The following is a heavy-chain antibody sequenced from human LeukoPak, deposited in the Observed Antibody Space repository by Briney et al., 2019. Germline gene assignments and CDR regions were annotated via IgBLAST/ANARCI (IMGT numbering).Heavy chain of an antibody. J-gene: IGHJ3*02. CDR2: YYYSGNT. CDR1: GVSISSYY. CDR3: ARAVSSSWAPPDAFDI. Sequence: SETLSLTCTVSGVSISSYYWSWIRQPPGKGLEWIGYYYYSGNTNYNPSLKSRVTISVDSSKNQFSLKLSSVTAADTAVYYCARAVSSSWAPPDAFDIWGQGTMVTASS. D-gene: IGHD6-13*01. V-gene: IGHV4-59*01.